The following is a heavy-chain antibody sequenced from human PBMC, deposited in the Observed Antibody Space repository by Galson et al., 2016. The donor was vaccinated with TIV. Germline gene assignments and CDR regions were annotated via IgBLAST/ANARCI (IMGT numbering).Heavy chain of an antibody. J-gene: IGHJ4*02. V-gene: IGHV1-46*01. Sequence: SVKVSCKASGYTFTGYFIHWVRQAPGQGLEWMGIINPSGGSTSYAQKFQGRVTMTRVTSTSTVYMELSSLRSEDTAVYYCARDGEVGSSDYDHWGQGILVTVSS. CDR3: ARDGEVGSSDYDH. CDR1: GYTFTGYF. CDR2: INPSGGST. D-gene: IGHD3-22*01.